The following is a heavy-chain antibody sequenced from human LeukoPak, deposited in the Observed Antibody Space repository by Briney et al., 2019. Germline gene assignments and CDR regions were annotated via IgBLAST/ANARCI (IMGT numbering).Heavy chain of an antibody. J-gene: IGHJ4*02. V-gene: IGHV3-23*01. D-gene: IGHD3-22*01. Sequence: GGSLRLSCAASGFTFSSYAMSWVRQAPGKGLEWVSAIIGRGGSTYYADSVKGRFTISRDNSKNTLYMQMNSLRAEDTAVYYCAKERRAKADYYDSSGYYYWGQGTLVTVSS. CDR1: GFTFSSYA. CDR3: AKERRAKADYYDSSGYYY. CDR2: IIGRGGST.